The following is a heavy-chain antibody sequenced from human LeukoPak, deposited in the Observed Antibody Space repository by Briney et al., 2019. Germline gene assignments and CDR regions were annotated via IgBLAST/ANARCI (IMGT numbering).Heavy chain of an antibody. CDR3: ARESYDFWSGPNAQVPGNWFDP. D-gene: IGHD3-3*01. V-gene: IGHV4-59*01. CDR1: GGYISSYY. J-gene: IGHJ5*02. CDR2: IYYSGST. Sequence: PSETLSLTCTVSGGYISSYYWSWIRQPPGKGLEWIGYIYYSGSTNHNPSLKSRVTISVDTSKNQFSLKLRSVTAADTAVYYCARESYDFWSGPNAQVPGNWFDPWGQGTLVTVSS.